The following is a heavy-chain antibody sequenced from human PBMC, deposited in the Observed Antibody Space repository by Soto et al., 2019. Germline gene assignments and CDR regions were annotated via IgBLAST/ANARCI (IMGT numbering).Heavy chain of an antibody. V-gene: IGHV3-33*01. D-gene: IGHD2-2*01. CDR2: IWYDGSNK. Sequence: GGSLRLSCAASGFTFSSYGMHWVRQAPGKGLEWVAVIWYDGSNKYYADSVKGRFTISRDNSKNTLYLQMNSLRAEDTAVYYCARRWAERYCSSTSCYGQGYYYYMDVWGKGTTVTVSS. J-gene: IGHJ6*03. CDR1: GFTFSSYG. CDR3: ARRWAERYCSSTSCYGQGYYYYMDV.